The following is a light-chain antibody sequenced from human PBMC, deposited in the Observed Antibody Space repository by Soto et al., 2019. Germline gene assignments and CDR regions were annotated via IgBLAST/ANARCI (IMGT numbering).Light chain of an antibody. V-gene: IGLV1-47*01. CDR3: STWDDSLSGVI. CDR1: NSNIGCNY. CDR2: RNN. J-gene: IGLJ2*01. Sequence: QSVLTQPPSASGTPGQRVTISCSGSNSNIGCNYVYWYQQLPGTAPKLLFYRNNQRPSGVPDRFSGSKSGISASLAISGLRSEDEADYYCSTWDDSLSGVIFGGGTKLTVL.